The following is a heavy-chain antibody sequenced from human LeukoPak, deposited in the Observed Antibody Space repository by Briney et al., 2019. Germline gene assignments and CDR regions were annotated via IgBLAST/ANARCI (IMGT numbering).Heavy chain of an antibody. J-gene: IGHJ4*02. Sequence: PSETLSLTCTVSGGSISSGSYYWSWIRQPAGKGLECIGRIYTSGSTNYNPSLKGRVTISVDTSKNQFSLKLSSVTAADTAVYYCARTGRYYDSSGYYYSNDYWGQGTLVTVSS. V-gene: IGHV4-61*02. CDR1: GGSISSGSYY. CDR2: IYTSGST. D-gene: IGHD3-22*01. CDR3: ARTGRYYDSSGYYYSNDY.